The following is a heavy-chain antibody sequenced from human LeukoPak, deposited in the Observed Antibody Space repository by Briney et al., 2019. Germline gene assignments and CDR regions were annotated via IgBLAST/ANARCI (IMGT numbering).Heavy chain of an antibody. CDR3: ARRNCTNGVCYFIGAFDI. Sequence: PSETLSLTCTVSGDSISSHYWSWIRQPPGKGLEWIGYIYDSGSTNYNPSLKSRGTISVDTSKNQFSLKLSSVTAADTAVYYCARRNCTNGVCYFIGAFDIWGQGTMVTVSS. J-gene: IGHJ3*02. V-gene: IGHV4-59*11. CDR2: IYDSGST. D-gene: IGHD2-8*01. CDR1: GDSISSHY.